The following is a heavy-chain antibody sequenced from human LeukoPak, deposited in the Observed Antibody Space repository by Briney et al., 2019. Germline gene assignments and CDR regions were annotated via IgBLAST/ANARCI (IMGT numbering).Heavy chain of an antibody. V-gene: IGHV3-23*01. CDR1: GFTFSSYA. Sequence: PGGSLRLSCAASGFTFSSYAMYWVRQAPGKGLEWVSTISGSGGTTYYADSVKGRFTISRDSSQNTLYLQMNSLRAEDTAVYFCAKAGPYYFDYWGQGTLVTVSS. CDR3: AKAGPYYFDY. D-gene: IGHD2-8*02. CDR2: ISGSGGTT. J-gene: IGHJ4*02.